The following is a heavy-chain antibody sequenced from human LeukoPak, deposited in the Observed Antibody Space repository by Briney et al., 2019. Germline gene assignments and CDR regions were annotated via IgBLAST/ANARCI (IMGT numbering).Heavy chain of an antibody. CDR3: ARVAKERVGGVYYFDY. CDR1: GFTFSSYW. J-gene: IGHJ4*02. CDR2: INSDGSST. D-gene: IGHD1-1*01. V-gene: IGHV3-74*01. Sequence: GGSLRLSCAASGFTFSSYWMHWVRQVPGKGLVWVSRINSDGSSTSYADSVKGRFTISRDNAKNTLYVQMNSLRAGDTAVYYCARVAKERVGGVYYFDYWGQGTLVTVSS.